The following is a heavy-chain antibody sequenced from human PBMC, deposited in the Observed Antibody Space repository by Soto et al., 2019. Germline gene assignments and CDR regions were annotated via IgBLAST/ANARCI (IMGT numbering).Heavy chain of an antibody. V-gene: IGHV4-31*03. CDR3: ARGYGDYFIDAFDI. D-gene: IGHD4-17*01. Sequence: SETLSLTCTVSGGSISSGGYYWSWIRQHPGKGLEWIGYIYYSGSTYYNPSLKSRVTISVDTSKNQFSLKLSSVTAADTAVYYCARGYGDYFIDAFDIWGQGTMVTV. CDR2: IYYSGST. J-gene: IGHJ3*02. CDR1: GGSISSGGYY.